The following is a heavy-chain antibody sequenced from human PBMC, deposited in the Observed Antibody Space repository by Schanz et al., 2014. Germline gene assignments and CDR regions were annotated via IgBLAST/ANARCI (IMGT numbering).Heavy chain of an antibody. J-gene: IGHJ3*02. CDR3: ARGTRERVLLRSWQFAFDI. CDR2: INQSGTT. CDR1: GGSFSSNY. V-gene: IGHV4-34*02. D-gene: IGHD3-10*02. Sequence: QVQLQQWGAGLLKPSETLSLTCAVYGGSFSSNYWSWIRQPPGKGLEWIGEINQSGTTNYNPSLKSRVPMSVDTSKNQISLKLRSVTAADTAVYYCARGTRERVLLRSWQFAFDIWGQGTMVTVSS.